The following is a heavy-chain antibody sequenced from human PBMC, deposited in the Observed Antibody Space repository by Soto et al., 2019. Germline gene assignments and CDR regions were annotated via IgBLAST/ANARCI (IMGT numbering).Heavy chain of an antibody. Sequence: SETLSLTCTVSGASISGFYWSWIRKSAGKGLEWIGRIYATGTTDCNPSLKSRVRMSVDTSKKQFSLKLRSATAADTAVYYCVRDGTKTLRDWFDPWGQGISVTVSS. J-gene: IGHJ5*02. CDR1: GASISGFY. V-gene: IGHV4-4*07. CDR2: IYATGTT. D-gene: IGHD1-1*01. CDR3: VRDGTKTLRDWFDP.